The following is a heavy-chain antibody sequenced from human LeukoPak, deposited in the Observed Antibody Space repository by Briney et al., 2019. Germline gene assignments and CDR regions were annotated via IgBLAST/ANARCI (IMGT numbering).Heavy chain of an antibody. CDR2: IYYSGST. CDR1: GGSISSSSYY. V-gene: IGHV4-39*07. D-gene: IGHD3-10*01. J-gene: IGHJ5*02. CDR3: ARSYGSGSYYTSGWFDP. Sequence: PSETLSLTCTVSGGSISSSSYYWGWIRQPPGKGLEWIGSIYYSGSTYYNPSLKSRVTISVDTSKNQFSLKLSSVTAADTAVYYCARSYGSGSYYTSGWFDPWGQGTLVTVSS.